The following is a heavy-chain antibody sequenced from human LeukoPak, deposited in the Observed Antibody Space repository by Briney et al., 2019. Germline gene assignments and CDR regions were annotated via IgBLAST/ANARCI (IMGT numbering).Heavy chain of an antibody. CDR1: GGSISSYY. J-gene: IGHJ5*02. Sequence: SETLSLTCTVSGGSISSYYWSWIRQPPGKGLEWIGYIYYRGSTNYNPSLKSRVTISVDTSKNQLSLKLTSVTAADTAVYYCARYYGSGSYYGKRGDNWFDPWGQGTLVTVSS. CDR3: ARYYGSGSYYGKRGDNWFDP. CDR2: IYYRGST. V-gene: IGHV4-59*01. D-gene: IGHD3-10*01.